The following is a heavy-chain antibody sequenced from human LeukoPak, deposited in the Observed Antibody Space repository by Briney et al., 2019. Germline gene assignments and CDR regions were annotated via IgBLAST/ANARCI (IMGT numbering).Heavy chain of an antibody. V-gene: IGHV3-21*01. D-gene: IGHD6-19*01. CDR3: ARALYSSGWYGPAY. Sequence: GGSLRLSCAASGFTFSSYSMNWVRQAPGKGLEWVSSISSSSSYIYYADSVKGRFTISRDNAKNSQYLQMNSLRAEDTAVYYCARALYSSGWYGPAYWGQGTLVTVSS. CDR2: ISSSSSYI. CDR1: GFTFSSYS. J-gene: IGHJ4*02.